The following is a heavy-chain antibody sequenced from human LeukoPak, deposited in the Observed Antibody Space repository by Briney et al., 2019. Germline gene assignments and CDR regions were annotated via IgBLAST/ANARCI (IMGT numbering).Heavy chain of an antibody. Sequence: HGESLKISCKGSGYSFTSYWISWVRQMPGKGLEWMGIIYPGDSDTRYSPSFQGQVTISADKSISTAYLQWSSLKASDTAMYYCASQGPPYYYDSSGYYHDAFDIWGQGTMVTVSS. CDR3: ASQGPPYYYDSSGYYHDAFDI. V-gene: IGHV5-51*01. CDR2: IYPGDSDT. CDR1: GYSFTSYW. J-gene: IGHJ3*02. D-gene: IGHD3-22*01.